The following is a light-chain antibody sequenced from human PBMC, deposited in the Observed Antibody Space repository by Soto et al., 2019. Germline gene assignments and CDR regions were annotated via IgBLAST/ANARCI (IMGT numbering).Light chain of an antibody. Sequence: AIQMTQSPSSLSASVGDRVTITCRASQGIRNDLGWYQQKPGKAPKLLIYAASSLKSGVPSKFSGSGSGTDFTLTISSLQPEDFATYYCLQDYNYPRTFGQGTKVEIK. CDR3: LQDYNYPRT. J-gene: IGKJ1*01. CDR2: AAS. V-gene: IGKV1-6*01. CDR1: QGIRND.